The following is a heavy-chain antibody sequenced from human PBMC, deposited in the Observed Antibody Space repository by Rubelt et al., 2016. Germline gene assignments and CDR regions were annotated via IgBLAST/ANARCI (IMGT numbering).Heavy chain of an antibody. V-gene: IGHV1-46*01. Sequence: GIINPSGGSTSYAQKFQGRVTMTRDTSISTAYMELSRLRSDDTAVYYCARGSVGSQGFDYWGQGTLVTVSS. D-gene: IGHD2-15*01. J-gene: IGHJ4*02. CDR2: INPSGGST. CDR3: ARGSVGSQGFDY.